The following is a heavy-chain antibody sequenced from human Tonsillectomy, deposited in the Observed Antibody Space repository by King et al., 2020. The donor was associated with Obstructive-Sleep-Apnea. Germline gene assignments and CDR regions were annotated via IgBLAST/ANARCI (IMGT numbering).Heavy chain of an antibody. Sequence: GALCLTWTVSGGSISRGTYYWGWMRQPPGKGLEWIGRIYNSDSSSYYHPSLKSRVTISVDTSKNQFSLRLSSVTAADTALYYCVGDSRYGDYPDDFDYWGQGTLVTVSS. D-gene: IGHD4-17*01. CDR1: GGSISRGTYY. CDR3: VGDSRYGDYPDDFDY. CDR2: IYNSDSSS. V-gene: IGHV4-39*07. J-gene: IGHJ4*02.